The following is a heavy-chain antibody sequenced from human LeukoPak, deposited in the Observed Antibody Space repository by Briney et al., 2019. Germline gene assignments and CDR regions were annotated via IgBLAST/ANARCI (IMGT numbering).Heavy chain of an antibody. CDR2: INHSGST. CDR1: GGSFSGYY. J-gene: IGHJ4*02. Sequence: SSETLSLTCAVYGGSFSGYYWSWIRQPPGKGLEWIGEINHSGSTNYNPSLESRVTISVDTSKNQFSLKLSSVTAADTAVYYCASVEQWLYVYWAQGTLVTVSS. CDR3: ASVEQWLYVY. D-gene: IGHD6-19*01. V-gene: IGHV4-34*01.